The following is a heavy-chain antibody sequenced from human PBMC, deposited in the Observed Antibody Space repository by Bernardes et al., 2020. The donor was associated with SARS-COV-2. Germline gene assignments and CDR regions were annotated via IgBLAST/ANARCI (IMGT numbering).Heavy chain of an antibody. CDR3: AKDDDRPLFGAPGFDS. CDR1: GFTFTKYD. J-gene: IGHJ4*02. Sequence: VWSLILSCAASGFTFTKYDMSWVRQAPGKGLEWVSGISGSGNTTYYADSVKGRFTISRDNSKNTLFLQMDSLRAEDTAVYYCAKDDDRPLFGAPGFDSWGQGTLVTVSS. D-gene: IGHD3-3*01. CDR2: ISGSGNTT. V-gene: IGHV3-23*01.